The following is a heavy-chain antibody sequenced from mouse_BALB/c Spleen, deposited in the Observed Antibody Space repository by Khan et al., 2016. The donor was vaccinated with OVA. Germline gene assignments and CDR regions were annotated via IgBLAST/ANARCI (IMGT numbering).Heavy chain of an antibody. V-gene: IGHV2-6-4*01. CDR2: IWGGGGT. Sequence: VQLQQSGPGLVAPSQSLSITCTVSGFSLSRYNIHWVRQPPGKGLEWLGIIWGGGGTDYNSTLKSRLSISTDNSKSQVFLKMNSLQTDDSAMYYCARAYYRYDGYYAMDYWGQGTSVTVSS. D-gene: IGHD2-14*01. CDR1: GFSLSRYN. J-gene: IGHJ4*01. CDR3: ARAYYRYDGYYAMDY.